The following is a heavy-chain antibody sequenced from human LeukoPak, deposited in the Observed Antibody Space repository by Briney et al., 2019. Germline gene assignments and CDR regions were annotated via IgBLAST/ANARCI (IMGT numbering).Heavy chain of an antibody. D-gene: IGHD3-10*01. Sequence: PGGSLRLSCSASGFVFTIYTMYWVRQAPGKGPEYVSTISGSGNGFSIYYADSVKGRFTISRDTAKNTVYLQMNSLGVEDTAKYYCTRGNDHNVLRGMYRMYQWFDPWGQGTPVTVS. CDR2: ISGSGNGFSI. CDR3: TRGNDHNVLRGMYRMYQWFDP. J-gene: IGHJ5*02. V-gene: IGHV3-64*04. CDR1: GFVFTIYT.